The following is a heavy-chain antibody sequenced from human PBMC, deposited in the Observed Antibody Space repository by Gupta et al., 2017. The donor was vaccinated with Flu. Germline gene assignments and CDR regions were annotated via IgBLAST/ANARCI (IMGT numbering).Heavy chain of an antibody. D-gene: IGHD2-15*01. V-gene: IGHV4-31*03. J-gene: IGHJ3*02. Sequence: QVQLQESGPGLVKPSQTLSLTCTVSGGSISSCGYYWSWIRQHPGKGLEWIGDIYYSGSTYYNPSLKSRVTISVDTSKNQFSLKLSSVTAADTAVYYCAREGYCSGGSCDAFDIWGQGTMVTVSS. CDR3: AREGYCSGGSCDAFDI. CDR2: IYYSGST. CDR1: GGSISSCGYY.